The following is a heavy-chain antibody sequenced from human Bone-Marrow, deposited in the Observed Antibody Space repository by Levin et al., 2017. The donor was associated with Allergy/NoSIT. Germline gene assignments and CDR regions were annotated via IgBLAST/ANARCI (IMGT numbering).Heavy chain of an antibody. D-gene: IGHD2-15*01. CDR2: ISWNSGSR. Sequence: RAGGSLRLSCAASGFTFDDYAMHWVRQAPGKGLEWVSGISWNSGSRGYADSVKGRFTISRDNAKNSLYLQMNSLRPEDTALYYCARDKRAATPYYLDDWGQGTLVTVSS. V-gene: IGHV3-9*01. CDR3: ARDKRAATPYYLDD. CDR1: GFTFDDYA. J-gene: IGHJ4*02.